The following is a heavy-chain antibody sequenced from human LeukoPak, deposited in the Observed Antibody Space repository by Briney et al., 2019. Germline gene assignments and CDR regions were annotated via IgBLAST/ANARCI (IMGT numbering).Heavy chain of an antibody. Sequence: SETLSLTCTVSGGSISNYYWSWLRQPPGKGLEWIGYIYFSGTTNINPSLKSRVTISVDMSKNQFSLKLSSVTTADTAVYYCAREDPQTTVPEGLDVWGQGTTVTVSS. CDR3: AREDPQTTVPEGLDV. J-gene: IGHJ6*02. CDR2: IYFSGTT. CDR1: GGSISNYY. V-gene: IGHV4-59*01. D-gene: IGHD4-17*01.